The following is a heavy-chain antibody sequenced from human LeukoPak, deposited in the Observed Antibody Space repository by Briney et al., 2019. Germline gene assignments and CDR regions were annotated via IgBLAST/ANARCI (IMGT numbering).Heavy chain of an antibody. Sequence: PGGSLRLSCAASGFTFSGSAMHWVRQASGKGLEWVGRIRSKANSYATAYAASVKGRFTISRDDSKNTAYLQMNSLNTEDTAVYYCTRPLGYCSGGSCASYDYWGQGTRVTVSS. CDR2: IRSKANSYAT. CDR3: TRPLGYCSGGSCASYDY. V-gene: IGHV3-73*01. CDR1: GFTFSGSA. J-gene: IGHJ4*02. D-gene: IGHD2-15*01.